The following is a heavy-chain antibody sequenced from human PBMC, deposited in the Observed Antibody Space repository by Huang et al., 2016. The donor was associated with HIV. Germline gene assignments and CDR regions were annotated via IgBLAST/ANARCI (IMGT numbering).Heavy chain of an antibody. D-gene: IGHD1-7*01. J-gene: IGHJ6*02. CDR2: IRQDESEK. CDR1: TFRFGAYW. CDR3: ATKTAGMDI. Sequence: VESGGRLVQPGGSISLSCVGSTFRFGAYWMSWFGQPPGKGLEWVAKIRQDESEKYYVDSVKGRFNISRDNAKKVVFLEMNNVRVEDTATYFCATKTAGMDIWGQGTTVTVS. V-gene: IGHV3-7*03.